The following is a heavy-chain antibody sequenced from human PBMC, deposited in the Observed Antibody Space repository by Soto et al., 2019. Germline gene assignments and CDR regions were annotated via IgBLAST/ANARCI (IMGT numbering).Heavy chain of an antibody. CDR1: GYIVTSFG. V-gene: IGHV1-18*01. CDR3: ARGGGAYDV. J-gene: IGHJ3*01. CDR2: ISEYGDS. Sequence: QVQLVQSGAEVKKPGATVKVSCKASGYIVTSFGINWVRQAPGQGLEWMGCISEYGDSNYSEKLQDRVSLTTDTYTNTAYMELRSLGSDDTGVYYCARGGGAYDVWGQGTKTTVSS.